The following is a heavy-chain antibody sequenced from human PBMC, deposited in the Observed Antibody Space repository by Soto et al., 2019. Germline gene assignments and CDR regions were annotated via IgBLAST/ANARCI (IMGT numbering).Heavy chain of an antibody. CDR3: AKEKAGIWGSYRYRWFDP. D-gene: IGHD3-16*02. Sequence: EVQLLESGGGLVQPGGSLRLSCAASGFTFSSYAMSWVRQAPGKGLEWVSAISGSGGSTYYADSVKGRFTISRDNSKNTLYLQMNSLRAEDTAVYYCAKEKAGIWGSYRYRWFDPWGQGTLVTVSS. J-gene: IGHJ5*02. V-gene: IGHV3-23*01. CDR2: ISGSGGST. CDR1: GFTFSSYA.